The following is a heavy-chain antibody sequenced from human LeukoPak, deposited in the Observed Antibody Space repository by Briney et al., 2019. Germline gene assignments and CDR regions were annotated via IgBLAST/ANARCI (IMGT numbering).Heavy chain of an antibody. D-gene: IGHD5-12*01. V-gene: IGHV4-59*01. CDR3: ARGGRDSGYDSRYYYYMDV. Sequence: SETLSLTCSVSGDSISSAYWSWIRQPPGKGQEWIDYIYYSESTSVDTSKNQFSLKLSSVTAADTAVYYCARGGRDSGYDSRYYYYMDVWGKGTTVTISS. J-gene: IGHJ6*03. CDR1: GDSISSAY. CDR2: IYYSEST.